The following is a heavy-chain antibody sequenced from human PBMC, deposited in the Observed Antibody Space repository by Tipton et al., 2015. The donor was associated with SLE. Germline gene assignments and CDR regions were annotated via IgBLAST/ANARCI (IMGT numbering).Heavy chain of an antibody. D-gene: IGHD6-13*01. CDR3: ARDPNGSSSDY. CDR2: INPHGNNF. CDR1: GFTFRSYW. V-gene: IGHV3-7*01. Sequence: SLRLSCAVSGFTFRSYWMSWVRQAPGKGLEWVANINPHGNNFFYVDSVKGRFTISRDNARNSLYLQMNSLRAEDTAVYYCARDPNGSSSDYWGQGTLVTVSS. J-gene: IGHJ4*02.